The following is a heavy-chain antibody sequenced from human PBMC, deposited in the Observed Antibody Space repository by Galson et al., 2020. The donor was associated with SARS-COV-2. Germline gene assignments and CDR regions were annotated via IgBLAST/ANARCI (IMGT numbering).Heavy chain of an antibody. CDR1: GFTFSSYG. J-gene: IGHJ4*02. CDR2: ISYDGSNK. V-gene: IGHV3-30*18. Sequence: GGSLRLSCAASGFTFSSYGMHWVRQAPGKGLEWVAVISYDGSNKYYADSVKGRFTISRDNSKNTLYLQMNSLRAEDTAVYYCAKDREPAARTPDIDYWGQGTLVTVSS. CDR3: AKDREPAARTPDIDY. D-gene: IGHD2-2*01.